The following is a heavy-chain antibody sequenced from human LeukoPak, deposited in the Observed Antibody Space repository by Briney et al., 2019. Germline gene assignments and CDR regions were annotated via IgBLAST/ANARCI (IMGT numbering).Heavy chain of an antibody. CDR2: INAVDANT. Sequence: GGSLRLSCAASGFIFSSLAMTWVRQARGEALEWGSTINAVDANTYYADSVKGRFTVSRDNSRNTLYLQMNSLRAEDTAVYYCAKQFLGANWGQGTPVIVSS. CDR3: AKQFLGAN. CDR1: GFIFSSLA. V-gene: IGHV3-23*01. J-gene: IGHJ4*02. D-gene: IGHD4/OR15-4a*01.